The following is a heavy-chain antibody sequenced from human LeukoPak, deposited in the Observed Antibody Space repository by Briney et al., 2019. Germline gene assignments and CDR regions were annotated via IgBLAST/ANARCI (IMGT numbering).Heavy chain of an antibody. CDR1: GYTFTGYY. V-gene: IGHV1-2*02. CDR3: AKVARSHSGFDY. Sequence: SVKVSCKASGYTFTGYYMHWVRQAPGQGLEWMGWIDPNSGGTNYAQKFQGRVTMTRDTSISTAYMELSRLRSDDTAVYYCAKVARSHSGFDYWGQGTLVTVSS. J-gene: IGHJ4*02. D-gene: IGHD1-26*01. CDR2: IDPNSGGT.